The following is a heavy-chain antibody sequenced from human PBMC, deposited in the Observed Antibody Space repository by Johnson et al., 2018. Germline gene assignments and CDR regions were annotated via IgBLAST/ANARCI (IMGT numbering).Heavy chain of an antibody. CDR3: ARDRCSSTCCQYGMDV. D-gene: IGHD2-2*01. J-gene: IGHJ6*02. V-gene: IGHV4-59*01. CDR2: IYYSGST. Sequence: QVQLQESGPGLVKPSETLSLTCTVSGGSISSYYWSWIRQPPGKGLEWIGYIYYSGSTNYNPSLKSRVTISVDTSKNQFSLKLSSVTAADTAVYYWARDRCSSTCCQYGMDVWGQGTTVTVSS. CDR1: GGSISSYY.